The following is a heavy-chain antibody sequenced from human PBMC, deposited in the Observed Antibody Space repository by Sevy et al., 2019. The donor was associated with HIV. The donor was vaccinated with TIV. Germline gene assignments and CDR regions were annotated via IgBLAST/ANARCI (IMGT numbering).Heavy chain of an antibody. Sequence: TENLSLTCAVYGGSFSGYYWSCIRQPPGKGLEWIGEINHSGSTNYNPSLKSRVTISVDTSKNQFSLKLSSVTAADTAAYYCARAGVMVAATPALRWNIDYWGQGTLVRVSS. CDR1: GGSFSGYY. D-gene: IGHD2-15*01. CDR3: ARAGVMVAATPALRWNIDY. J-gene: IGHJ4*02. V-gene: IGHV4-34*01. CDR2: INHSGST.